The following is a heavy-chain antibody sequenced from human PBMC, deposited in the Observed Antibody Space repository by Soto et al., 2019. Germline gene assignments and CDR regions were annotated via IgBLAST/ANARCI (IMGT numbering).Heavy chain of an antibody. J-gene: IGHJ4*02. Sequence: APVKVSCKASGYSISGYYLDWVRQAPGHGLEWMGWINPNRGATDYAQKFQGRVTMTRDTSINTAYMELSSLTSDDTSVYYCARVAVSGTIDYWGQGTLVTVSS. V-gene: IGHV1-2*02. CDR1: GYSISGYY. CDR2: INPNRGAT. CDR3: ARVAVSGTIDY. D-gene: IGHD6-19*01.